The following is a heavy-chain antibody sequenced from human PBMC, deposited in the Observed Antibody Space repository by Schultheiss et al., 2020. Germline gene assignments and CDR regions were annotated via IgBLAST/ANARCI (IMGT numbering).Heavy chain of an antibody. CDR3: AKDHVDIGGTILDY. V-gene: IGHV3-9*01. CDR2: ISWNSGSI. CDR1: GFTFDDYA. Sequence: SLKISCAASGFTFDDYAMHWVRQAPGKGLEWVSGISWNSGSIGYADSVKGRFTISRDNAKNSLYLQMNSLRAEDTALYYCAKDHVDIGGTILDYWGQGTLVTVSS. D-gene: IGHD5-12*01. J-gene: IGHJ4*02.